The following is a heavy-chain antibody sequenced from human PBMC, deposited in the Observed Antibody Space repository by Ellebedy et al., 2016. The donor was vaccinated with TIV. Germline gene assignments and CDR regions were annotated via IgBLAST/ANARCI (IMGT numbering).Heavy chain of an antibody. CDR2: ISSSSSYI. V-gene: IGHV3-21*01. CDR1: GFTFSSYS. CDR3: ARGSIQLWLCDY. J-gene: IGHJ4*02. D-gene: IGHD5-18*01. Sequence: PGGSLRLSCAASGFTFSSYSMNWVRQAPGKRLEWVSSISSSSSYIYYADSVKGRFTISRDNAKNSLYLQMNSLRAEDTAVYYCARGSIQLWLCDYWGQGTLVTVSS.